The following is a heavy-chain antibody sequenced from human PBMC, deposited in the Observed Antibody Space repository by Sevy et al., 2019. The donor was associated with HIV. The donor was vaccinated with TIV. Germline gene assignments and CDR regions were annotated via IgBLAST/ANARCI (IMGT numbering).Heavy chain of an antibody. CDR3: ARVKYSSSWYLGPDYYGMDV. D-gene: IGHD6-13*01. Sequence: ASVKVSCKASGGTFSSYAISWVRQAPGQGLEWMGGIIPICGTANYAHKFQGRVTITADESTSTTYMELSSLRSEDTAVYYCARVKYSSSWYLGPDYYGMDVWGQGTTVTVSS. CDR1: GGTFSSYA. V-gene: IGHV1-69*13. J-gene: IGHJ6*02. CDR2: IIPICGTA.